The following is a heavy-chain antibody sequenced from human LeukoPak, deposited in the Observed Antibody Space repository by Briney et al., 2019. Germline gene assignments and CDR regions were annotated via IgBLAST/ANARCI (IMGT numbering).Heavy chain of an antibody. V-gene: IGHV3-23*01. J-gene: IGHJ4*02. D-gene: IGHD3-22*01. CDR3: AKGLRGITMIVVVIKPFDY. Sequence: PGGSLRLSCAASGFTFSSYAMSWVRQAPGKGPEWVSAISGSGGSTYYADSVKGRFTISRDNSKNTLYLQMNSLRAEDTAVYYCAKGLRGITMIVVVIKPFDYWGQGTLVTVSS. CDR1: GFTFSSYA. CDR2: ISGSGGST.